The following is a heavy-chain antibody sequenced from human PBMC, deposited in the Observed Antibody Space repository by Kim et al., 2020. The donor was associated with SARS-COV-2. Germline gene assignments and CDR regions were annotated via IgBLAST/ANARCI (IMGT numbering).Heavy chain of an antibody. V-gene: IGHV4-34*01. CDR2: INHSGST. D-gene: IGHD3-10*01. CDR1: GGSFSGYY. CDR3: ARVDDYGSGRYGMDV. Sequence: SETLSLTCAVYGGSFSGYYWSWIRQPPGKGLVWIGEINHSGSTNYNPSLKSRVTISVDTSKNQFSLKLSSVTAADTAVYYCARVDDYGSGRYGMDVWGQGTTVTVSS. J-gene: IGHJ6*02.